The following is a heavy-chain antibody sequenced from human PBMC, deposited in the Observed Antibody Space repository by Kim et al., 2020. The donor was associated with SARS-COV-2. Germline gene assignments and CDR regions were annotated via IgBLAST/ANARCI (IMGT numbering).Heavy chain of an antibody. J-gene: IGHJ4*02. Sequence: NYAQKFQGWVTMTRETSISTAYMELSRLRSDDTAVYYCARDLHGSGGVDYWGQGTLVTVSS. D-gene: IGHD3-10*01. CDR3: ARDLHGSGGVDY. V-gene: IGHV1-2*04.